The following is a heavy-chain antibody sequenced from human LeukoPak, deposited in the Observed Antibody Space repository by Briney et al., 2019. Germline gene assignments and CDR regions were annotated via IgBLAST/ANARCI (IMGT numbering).Heavy chain of an antibody. CDR3: AKDYSTSWWFHY. CDR1: GFTFSSYW. CDR2: IKQDGSEK. V-gene: IGHV3-7*03. Sequence: GGSLRLSCAASGFTFSSYWMSWVRQAPGKGLEWVANIKQDGSEKYYVDSVKGRFAISRDNAKNSLYLQMSSLRAEDTAIYYCAKDYSTSWWFHYWGQGTLVTVSS. D-gene: IGHD6-13*01. J-gene: IGHJ4*02.